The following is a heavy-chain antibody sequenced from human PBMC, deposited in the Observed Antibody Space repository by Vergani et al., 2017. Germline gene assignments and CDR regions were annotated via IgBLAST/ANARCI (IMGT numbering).Heavy chain of an antibody. V-gene: IGHV4-38-2*02. D-gene: IGHD2-21*01. CDR3: VRDPWESCCPYSGC. Sequence: QVQLQESGPGLLKPSETLSLTCTVSGYSISSGYYWGWIRQPPGKGLEWIGSISHSGYTFYSPSLKSRVSMSVDTSKNQFSLRVNSVTAADTAVYYCVRDPWESCCPYSGCWGRGTLVSVSS. CDR2: ISHSGYT. J-gene: IGHJ4*02. CDR1: GYSISSGYY.